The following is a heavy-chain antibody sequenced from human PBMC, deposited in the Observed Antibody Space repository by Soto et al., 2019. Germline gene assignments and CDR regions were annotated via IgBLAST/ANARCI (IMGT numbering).Heavy chain of an antibody. CDR1: GYTFTGYY. CDR3: ARARHYYGDYEHFDY. Sequence: ASVKVSCKASGYTFTGYYMHWVRQAPGQGLEWMGWINPNSGGTNYAQKFQGWVTMTRDTSISTAYMELSRLRSDDTAVYYCARARHYYGDYEHFDYWGQGTLVTVSS. V-gene: IGHV1-2*04. D-gene: IGHD4-17*01. J-gene: IGHJ4*02. CDR2: INPNSGGT.